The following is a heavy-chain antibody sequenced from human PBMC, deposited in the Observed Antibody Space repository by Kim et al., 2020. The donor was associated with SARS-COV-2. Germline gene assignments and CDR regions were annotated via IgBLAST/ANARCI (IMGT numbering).Heavy chain of an antibody. Sequence: GGSLRLSCAASGVTVSSNYMSWVRLAPGKGLEWVSVIYSGGSTYYADSVKGRFTISRDNSKNTLYLQMNSLRAEDTAVYYCARDIVIYGMDVWGQGTTVTVSS. CDR2: IYSGGST. D-gene: IGHD3-16*02. CDR3: ARDIVIYGMDV. CDR1: GVTVSSNY. V-gene: IGHV3-66*01. J-gene: IGHJ6*02.